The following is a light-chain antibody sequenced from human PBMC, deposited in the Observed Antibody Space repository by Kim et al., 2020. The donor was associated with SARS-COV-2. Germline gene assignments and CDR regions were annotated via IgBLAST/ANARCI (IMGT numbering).Light chain of an antibody. CDR2: GAS. CDR3: QEYGRSPRT. V-gene: IGKV3-20*01. J-gene: IGKJ1*01. CDR1: HSVSSSY. Sequence: EIVLTQSPGTLSLSPGETATLSCRASHSVSSSYLAWYQQKPGQAPSLLIYGASSRATGIPDRFSGSGSGTDFTLTISRLEPEDFAVYYCQEYGRSPRTFGQGTKVDIK.